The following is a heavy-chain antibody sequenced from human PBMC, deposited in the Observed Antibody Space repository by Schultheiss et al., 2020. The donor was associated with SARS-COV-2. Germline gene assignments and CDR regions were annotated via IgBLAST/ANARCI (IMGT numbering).Heavy chain of an antibody. J-gene: IGHJ5*02. Sequence: GGSLRLSCVASGFSFSFYSMTWVRQVPGKGLECVSGIRSSGRDTYYADSVRGRFTISRDNSKNTLFLQMNSLSAEDTAVYYCARDLRIRDFDQFDLWGQGTLVTVSS. CDR3: ARDLRIRDFDQFDL. V-gene: IGHV3-23*01. D-gene: IGHD2/OR15-2a*01. CDR2: IRSSGRDT. CDR1: GFSFSFYS.